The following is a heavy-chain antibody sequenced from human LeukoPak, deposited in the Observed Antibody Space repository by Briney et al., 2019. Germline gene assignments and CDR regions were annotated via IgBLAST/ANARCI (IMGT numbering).Heavy chain of an antibody. CDR3: ARARVQSLSGWYNYYGMDV. CDR1: GGSFSGYY. J-gene: IGHJ6*02. D-gene: IGHD6-19*01. V-gene: IGHV4-34*01. CDR2: INHSGST. Sequence: SETLSLTCAVYGGSFSGYYWSWIRQPPGKGLEWIGEINHSGSTNYNPSLKSRVTISVDTSKNQFTLKLSSVTAADTAVYYCARARVQSLSGWYNYYGMDVWGQGTTVTVSS.